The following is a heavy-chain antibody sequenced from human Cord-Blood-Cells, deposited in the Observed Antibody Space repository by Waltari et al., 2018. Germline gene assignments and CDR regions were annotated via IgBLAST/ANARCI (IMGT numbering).Heavy chain of an antibody. Sequence: QVQLQQWGAGLLKPSETLSLTCAVYGGSFSGYYWSWIRQPPGKGLEWIGEINHSGSTNTHPSLKSRGTISVDTSKNQFSLKLSSVTAADTAVYYCARGRVTYYDFWSGGYYYYYYMDVWGKGTTVTVSS. D-gene: IGHD3-3*01. CDR2: INHSGST. J-gene: IGHJ6*03. CDR3: ARGRVTYYDFWSGGYYYYYYMDV. CDR1: GGSFSGYY. V-gene: IGHV4-34*04.